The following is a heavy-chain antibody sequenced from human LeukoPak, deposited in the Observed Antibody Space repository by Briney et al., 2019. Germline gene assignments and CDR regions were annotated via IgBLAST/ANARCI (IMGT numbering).Heavy chain of an antibody. V-gene: IGHV4-59*08. J-gene: IGHJ5*02. Sequence: AETLSPTCTVSGGSISSYYWSWIRQPPGKGLEWVGYIYYSGSTNYNPSLKSRVTISVDTSKNQFSLKLSSVTAADTAVYYCARHQAWNDEAWFDPWGQGTLVTVSS. CDR1: GGSISSYY. D-gene: IGHD1-1*01. CDR3: ARHQAWNDEAWFDP. CDR2: IYYSGST.